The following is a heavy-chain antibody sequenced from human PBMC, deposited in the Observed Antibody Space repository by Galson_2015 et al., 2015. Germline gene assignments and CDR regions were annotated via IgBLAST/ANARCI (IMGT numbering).Heavy chain of an antibody. CDR1: GFTFSSYA. J-gene: IGHJ6*02. CDR3: AKLELQSINYYGMDV. Sequence: SLRLSCAASGFTFSSYAMSWVRQAPGKGLEWVSAISGSGGSTYYADSVKGRFTISRDNSKNTLYLQMNSVRAEDTAVYYCAKLELQSINYYGMDVWGQGTTVTVSS. V-gene: IGHV3-23*01. D-gene: IGHD1-7*01. CDR2: ISGSGGST.